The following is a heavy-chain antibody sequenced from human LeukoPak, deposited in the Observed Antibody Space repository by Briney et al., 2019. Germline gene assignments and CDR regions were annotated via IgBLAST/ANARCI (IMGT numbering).Heavy chain of an antibody. CDR2: IYYSGST. Sequence: PSGTLSLTCTVSGGSISSYYWSWIRQPPGKGLEWIGYIYYSGSTNYNPSLKSRVTISVDTSKNQFSLKLSSVTAADTAVYYCARRADYGGNMDYWGQGTLVTVSS. CDR3: ARRADYGGNMDY. V-gene: IGHV4-59*08. D-gene: IGHD4-23*01. J-gene: IGHJ4*02. CDR1: GGSISSYY.